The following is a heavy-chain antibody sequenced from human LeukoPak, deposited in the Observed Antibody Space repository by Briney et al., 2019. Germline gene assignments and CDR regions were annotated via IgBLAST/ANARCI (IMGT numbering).Heavy chain of an antibody. CDR1: GFTFSSYA. D-gene: IGHD2-2*01. V-gene: IGHV3-23*01. CDR2: ISGSGGST. Sequence: PGGSLRLSCAASGFTFSSYAMSWVRQAPGKGREWVSAISGSGGSTYYADSVKGRFTISRDNSKNTLYLQMNSLRPEDTAVYYCAKGQYCSSTSCSRLAFDIWGQGTMVTISS. CDR3: AKGQYCSSTSCSRLAFDI. J-gene: IGHJ3*02.